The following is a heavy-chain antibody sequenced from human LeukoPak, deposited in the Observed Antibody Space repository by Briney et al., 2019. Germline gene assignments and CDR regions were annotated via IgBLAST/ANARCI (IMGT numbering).Heavy chain of an antibody. CDR1: SGSISSGSYY. D-gene: IGHD2-21*01. CDR2: ITTSGTT. CDR3: ARELGYAVISFDY. Sequence: PSQTLSLTCTVSSGSISSGSYYWSWIRQPAGKGLEWIGRITTSGTTHYNPSLTSRVTISVDTSKNQLSLKLSSVTAADTAVYYCARELGYAVISFDYWSQGTVVTVSS. J-gene: IGHJ4*02. V-gene: IGHV4-61*02.